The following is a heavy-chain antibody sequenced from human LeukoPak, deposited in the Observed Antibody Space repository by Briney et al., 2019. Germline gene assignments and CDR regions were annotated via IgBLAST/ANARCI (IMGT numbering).Heavy chain of an antibody. Sequence: PGGSLRLFCAASGFTVSSNYMNWVRQAPGKGLEWVSVIYSGGSTYYGDSVKGRFTISRDNSKNTLSLQMNSLRVEDTAVYYCARESGGTSIDYWGQGTLVTVSS. J-gene: IGHJ4*02. CDR1: GFTVSSNY. CDR3: ARESGGTSIDY. V-gene: IGHV3-53*01. D-gene: IGHD2-15*01. CDR2: IYSGGST.